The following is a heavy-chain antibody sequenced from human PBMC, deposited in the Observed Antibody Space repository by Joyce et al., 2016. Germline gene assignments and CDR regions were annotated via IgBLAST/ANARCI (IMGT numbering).Heavy chain of an antibody. V-gene: IGHV3-15*01. J-gene: IGHJ4*02. CDR1: GFTFNVAR. CDR2: IKSKTSGETT. D-gene: IGHD3-10*01. CDR3: AADVAEVGFGELDH. Sequence: EVQVAEYGGGLVKPGGSLRLSCAASGFTFNVARMTWVRQAPGKGLEWVGRIKSKTSGETTEYAAPVKGRFTISRDDSKKTVSLQMNGLRTEDTAVYFCAADVAEVGFGELDHWGQGTLVTVSS.